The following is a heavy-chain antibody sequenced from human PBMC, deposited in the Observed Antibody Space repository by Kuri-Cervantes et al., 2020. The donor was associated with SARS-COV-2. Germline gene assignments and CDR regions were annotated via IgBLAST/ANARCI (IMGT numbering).Heavy chain of an antibody. CDR1: GYTFTGYY. CDR2: INPNSGGT. D-gene: IGHD6-19*01. V-gene: IGHV1-2*02. J-gene: IGHJ6*03. Sequence: ASVKGSCKASGYTFTGYYMHWVRQAPGQGLEWMGWINPNSGGTNYAQKFQGRVTMTRDTSISTAYMELSRLRSDDAAVYYCARGLAQWLGRYYYYMDVWGKGPTFTVSS. CDR3: ARGLAQWLGRYYYYMDV.